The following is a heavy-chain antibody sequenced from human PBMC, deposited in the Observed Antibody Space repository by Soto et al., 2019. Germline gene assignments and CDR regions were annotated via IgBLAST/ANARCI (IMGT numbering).Heavy chain of an antibody. V-gene: IGHV3-23*01. D-gene: IGHD2-2*03. J-gene: IGHJ6*02. CDR1: GFTFSSFA. Sequence: PVGSLRLSCAASGFTFSSFAMPWVRQAPGKGLEWVSAVSVSGAKTYYADAVKGRLTISRENSKNTLYLQMSSLRVEDTAEYYCARRPWIEAGQGHFYRTDVWGRGATVTVSS. CDR2: VSVSGAKT. CDR3: ARRPWIEAGQGHFYRTDV.